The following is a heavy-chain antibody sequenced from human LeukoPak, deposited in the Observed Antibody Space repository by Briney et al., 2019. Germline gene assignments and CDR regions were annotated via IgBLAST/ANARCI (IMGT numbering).Heavy chain of an antibody. V-gene: IGHV4-61*02. CDR1: GGSISSGSYY. CDR2: IYTSGST. J-gene: IGHJ4*02. CDR3: ARDGTTYDILTGYYNYFDY. Sequence: PSETLSLTCTVSGGSISSGSYYWSWIRQPAGKGLEWIGRIYTSGSTNYNPSLKSRVTISVDTSKNQFSLKLSSVTAADTAVYYCARDGTTYDILTGYYNYFDYWGQGTLVTVSS. D-gene: IGHD3-9*01.